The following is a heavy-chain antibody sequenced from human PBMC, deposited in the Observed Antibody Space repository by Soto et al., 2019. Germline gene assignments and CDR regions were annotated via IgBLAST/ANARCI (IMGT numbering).Heavy chain of an antibody. CDR2: ISSSGSSM. Sequence: QGQLVESGGGLVKPGGSLRLTCAASGFTFSDYYMSWIRQAPGKGLEWVSYISSSGSSMYYADSVKGRFTTSRDNAKKSLYLQMNSLRVDDTALYYCATYSNDAFDIWGQGTMVTVSS. CDR3: ATYSNDAFDI. CDR1: GFTFSDYY. J-gene: IGHJ3*02. D-gene: IGHD4-4*01. V-gene: IGHV3-11*01.